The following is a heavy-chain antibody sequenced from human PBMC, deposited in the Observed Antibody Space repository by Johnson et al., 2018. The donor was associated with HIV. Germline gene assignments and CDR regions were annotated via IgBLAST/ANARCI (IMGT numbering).Heavy chain of an antibody. V-gene: IGHV3-23*04. CDR1: GFTFDDYG. D-gene: IGHD1-7*01. Sequence: VQLVESGGTLIQPGGSLRLSCAASGFTFDDYGMSWVRQAPGKGLEWVSAISGSGGSTYYADSVKGRFTISRDNAKNTLYLQMNSLRAEDTAVYYCARDQAGTTDDAFDIWGQGTMVTVSS. CDR2: ISGSGGST. CDR3: ARDQAGTTDDAFDI. J-gene: IGHJ3*02.